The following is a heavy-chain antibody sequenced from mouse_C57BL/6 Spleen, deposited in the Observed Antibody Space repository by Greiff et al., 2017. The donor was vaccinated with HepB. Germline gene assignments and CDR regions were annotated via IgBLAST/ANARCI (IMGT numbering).Heavy chain of an antibody. CDR3: AGITTVVDYWYFDV. J-gene: IGHJ1*03. CDR2: ILPGSGST. CDR1: GYTFTGYW. Sequence: VKLMESGAELMKPGASVKLSCKATGYTFTGYWIEWVKQRPGHGLEWIGEILPGSGSTNYNEKFKGKATFTADTSSNTAYMQLSSLTTEDSAIYYCAGITTVVDYWYFDVWGTGTTVTVSS. V-gene: IGHV1-9*01. D-gene: IGHD1-1*01.